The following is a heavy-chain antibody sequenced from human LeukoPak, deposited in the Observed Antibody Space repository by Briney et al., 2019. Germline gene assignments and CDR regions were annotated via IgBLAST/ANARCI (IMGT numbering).Heavy chain of an antibody. CDR2: IYSGGST. D-gene: IGHD4-17*01. CDR3: ARDRIRGDKRGYYYYGMDV. V-gene: IGHV3-53*01. CDR1: GFTVSSNY. J-gene: IGHJ6*02. Sequence: GGSLRLSCAASGFTVSSNYMGWVRQAPGKGLEWVSVIYSGGSTYYADSVKGRFTISRDNSKNTLYLQMNSLRAEDTAVYYCARDRIRGDKRGYYYYGMDVWGQGTTVTVSS.